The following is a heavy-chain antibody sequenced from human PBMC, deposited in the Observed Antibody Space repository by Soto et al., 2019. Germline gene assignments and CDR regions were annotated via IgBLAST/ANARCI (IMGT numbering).Heavy chain of an antibody. CDR1: GFTFSSYS. D-gene: IGHD2-2*01. J-gene: IGHJ4*02. CDR3: ARSSCSSTSCYRLCDY. CDR2: ISSSSSYI. Sequence: GGSLRLSCAASGFTFSSYSMNWVRQAPGKGLEWVSVISSSSSYIYYADSVKGRFTISRDNAKNSLYLQMNSLRVEDTAVYYCARSSCSSTSCYRLCDYWGQGTXVTVSS. V-gene: IGHV3-21*01.